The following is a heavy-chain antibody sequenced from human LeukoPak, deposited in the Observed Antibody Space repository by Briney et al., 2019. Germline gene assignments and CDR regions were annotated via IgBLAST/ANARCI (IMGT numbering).Heavy chain of an antibody. J-gene: IGHJ5*02. V-gene: IGHV4-38-2*01. Sequence: PLETLSLTCDVSGYSINSVYYWGWIRQPPGKGLEWIGYIYYSGSTRYNPSLKSRITISVDTSKNQFSLKLSSVTAADTAVYYCARLGILRFPSNWFDPWGQGTLVTVPS. CDR1: GYSINSVYY. CDR2: IYYSGST. CDR3: ARLGILRFPSNWFDP. D-gene: IGHD3-3*01.